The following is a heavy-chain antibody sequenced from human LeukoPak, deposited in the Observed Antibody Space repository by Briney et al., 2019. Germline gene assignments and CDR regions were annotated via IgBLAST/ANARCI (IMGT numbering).Heavy chain of an antibody. V-gene: IGHV3-74*01. CDR1: GFTFSSYW. Sequence: GGSLRLSCAASGFTFSSYWMHWVRQAPGKGLVWVSHINSDGSSTNYADSVKGRFSISRDNAKNTLYLQMHSLRAEDTAVYYCARDSSGWYGGYFDYWGQGTLVTVSS. CDR3: ARDSSGWYGGYFDY. J-gene: IGHJ4*02. D-gene: IGHD6-19*01. CDR2: INSDGSST.